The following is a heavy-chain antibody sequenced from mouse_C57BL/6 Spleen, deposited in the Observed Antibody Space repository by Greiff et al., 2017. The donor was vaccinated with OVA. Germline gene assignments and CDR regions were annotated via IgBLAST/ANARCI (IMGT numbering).Heavy chain of an antibody. D-gene: IGHD4-1*01. CDR2: IDPSDSET. CDR3: ARGPLLGRGY. Sequence: QVQLKQPGAELVRPGSSVKLSCKASGYTFTSYWMHWVKQRPIQGLEWIGNIDPSDSETHYNQKFKDKATLTVDKSSSTAYMQLSSLTSEDSAVYYCARGPLLGRGYWGQGTTLTVSS. V-gene: IGHV1-52*01. CDR1: GYTFTSYW. J-gene: IGHJ2*01.